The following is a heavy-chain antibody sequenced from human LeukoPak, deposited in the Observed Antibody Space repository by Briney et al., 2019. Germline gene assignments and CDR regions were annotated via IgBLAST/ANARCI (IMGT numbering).Heavy chain of an antibody. CDR2: INHSGST. CDR3: ARWSSNYYDSSGRRFDP. Sequence: SETLSLTCAVYGGSFSGYYWSWIRQPPGKGLEWIGEINHSGSTNYNPSLKSRVTISVDTSKNQFSLKLSSVTAADTAVYYCARWSSNYYDSSGRRFDPWGQGTLATVSS. D-gene: IGHD3-22*01. CDR1: GGSFSGYY. V-gene: IGHV4-34*01. J-gene: IGHJ5*02.